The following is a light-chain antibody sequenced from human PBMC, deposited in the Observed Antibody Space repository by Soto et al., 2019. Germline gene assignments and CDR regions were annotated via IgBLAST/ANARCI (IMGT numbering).Light chain of an antibody. Sequence: DIQMTQSPSSLSASVGDRVTNTCRASQSISSYLNWYQQKPGKAPKLLIYAASSLQSGVPSRFSGSGSGTDFTLTISSLQPEDFETYYCQQSYSTPWTFGQGTKVDIK. J-gene: IGKJ1*01. CDR2: AAS. CDR1: QSISSY. CDR3: QQSYSTPWT. V-gene: IGKV1-39*01.